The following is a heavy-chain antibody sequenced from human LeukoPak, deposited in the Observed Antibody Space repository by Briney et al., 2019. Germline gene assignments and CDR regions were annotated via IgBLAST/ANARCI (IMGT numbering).Heavy chain of an antibody. CDR2: IYYSGSN. Sequence: PSETLSLTCSVSGGSISSYYWSWIRQPPGKGLEWIGYIYYSGSNNYNPSLKSRVTMSVDTSKNQFSLKLSSVTAADTAVYYCARYDDYATLGFFDYWGQGTLVTFSS. CDR1: GGSISSYY. D-gene: IGHD4-17*01. CDR3: ARYDDYATLGFFDY. V-gene: IGHV4-59*01. J-gene: IGHJ4*02.